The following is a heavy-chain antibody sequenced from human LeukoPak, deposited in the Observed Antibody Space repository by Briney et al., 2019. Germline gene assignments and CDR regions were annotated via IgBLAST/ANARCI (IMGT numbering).Heavy chain of an antibody. CDR1: GLTFSSYA. CDR2: ISSNGGST. Sequence: PGGSLRLSCAASGLTFSSYAMHWVRQAPGKGLEYVSAISSNGGSTYYANSVKGRFTISRDNSKNTLYLQMGSLRAEDMAVYYCARAKMATITPYYFDYWGQGTLVTVSS. J-gene: IGHJ4*02. V-gene: IGHV3-64*01. D-gene: IGHD5-24*01. CDR3: ARAKMATITPYYFDY.